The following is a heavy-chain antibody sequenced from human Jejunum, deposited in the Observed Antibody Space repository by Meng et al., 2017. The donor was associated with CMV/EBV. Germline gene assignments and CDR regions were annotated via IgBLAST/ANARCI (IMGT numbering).Heavy chain of an antibody. V-gene: IGHV4-34*01. CDR2: INHSGST. D-gene: IGHD5-24*01. Sequence: GGSFTAYYWSWIRQSPGKGLEWVGNINHSGSTNYNQSLKSRVLMSLDTSKNQFSLRLTSVTAADTALYYCARGPGYGNNINYFDSWGQGILVTVSS. J-gene: IGHJ4*02. CDR3: ARGPGYGNNINYFDS. CDR1: GGSFTAYY.